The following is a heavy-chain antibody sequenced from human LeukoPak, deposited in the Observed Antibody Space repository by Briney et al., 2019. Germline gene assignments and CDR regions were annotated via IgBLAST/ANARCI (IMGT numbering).Heavy chain of an antibody. J-gene: IGHJ4*02. Sequence: GGSLRLSCAASGFTFSSYSMSWFRQAPGKGLEWVGFIRSKAYGGTTEYAASVKGRFTISRDDSKSIAYLQMNSLKTEDTAVYYCTRWGVIVVVTAIFDYWGQGTLVTVSS. CDR2: IRSKAYGGTT. CDR1: GFTFSSYS. D-gene: IGHD2-21*02. CDR3: TRWGVIVVVTAIFDY. V-gene: IGHV3-49*03.